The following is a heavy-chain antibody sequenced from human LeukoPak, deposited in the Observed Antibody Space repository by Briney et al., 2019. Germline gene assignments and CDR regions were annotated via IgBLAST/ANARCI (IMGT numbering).Heavy chain of an antibody. CDR3: ARHAEYYYDSRADYYGYFQQ. Sequence: SETLSLTCTVSGGSIRSYYWSWIRQPPGKGLEWIGYISYSGSTNYNPSLKSRVTISVDTSKNQFSLKLSSVTAADTAVYYCARHAEYYYDSRADYYGYFQQWGQGTQVTVSS. D-gene: IGHD3-22*01. CDR1: GGSIRSYY. CDR2: ISYSGST. V-gene: IGHV4-59*08. J-gene: IGHJ1*01.